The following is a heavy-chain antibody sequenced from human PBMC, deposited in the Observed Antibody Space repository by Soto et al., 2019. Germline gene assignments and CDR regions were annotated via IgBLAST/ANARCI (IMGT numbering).Heavy chain of an antibody. CDR2: INPNSGGA. CDR3: TRVLGGSTTTRNVKGNYYYYYMDV. V-gene: IGHV1-2*04. D-gene: IGHD3-10*01. CDR1: GYTFTGYY. J-gene: IGHJ6*03. Sequence: ASVKVSCKASGYTFTGYYMHWVRQAPGQGLEWMGWINPNSGGANYAQKFQGWVTMTRDTSISTAYMELSRLRSDDTAVYCGTRVLGGSTTTRNVKGNYYYYYMDVWGKGTTVTVSS.